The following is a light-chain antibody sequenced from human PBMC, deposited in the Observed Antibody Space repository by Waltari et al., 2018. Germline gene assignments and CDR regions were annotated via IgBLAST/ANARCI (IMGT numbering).Light chain of an antibody. Sequence: DLVITLSHLTLAVTLGQSASISRPPSQTLLNTDGNVYLNWFHQRPGQSPRRLIYQVSKRDSGVPDRFRGSGSHTDFTLTISRVEAEDVGVYFCMQGVRPWTFGQGTKVEIK. CDR2: QVS. CDR1: QTLLNTDGNVY. V-gene: IGKV2-30*01. CDR3: MQGVRPWT. J-gene: IGKJ1*01.